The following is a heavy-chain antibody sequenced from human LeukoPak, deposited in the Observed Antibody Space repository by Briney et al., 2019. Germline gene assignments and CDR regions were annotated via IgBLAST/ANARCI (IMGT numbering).Heavy chain of an antibody. CDR2: INHNSGGT. D-gene: IGHD5-18*01. CDR3: ARAVRGYSYAYLPY. CDR1: GYTFTGYY. J-gene: IGHJ4*02. V-gene: IGHV1-2*02. Sequence: ASVKVSCKASGYTFTGYYMHWVRQAPGQGLEWMGWINHNSGGTNYAQKFQGRVTMTRDTSISTAYMELRSLRSDDTAVYYCARAVRGYSYAYLPYWGQGTLATVSS.